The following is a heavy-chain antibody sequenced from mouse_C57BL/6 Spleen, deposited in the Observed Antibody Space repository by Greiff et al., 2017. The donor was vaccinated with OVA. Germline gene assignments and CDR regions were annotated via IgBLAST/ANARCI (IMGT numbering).Heavy chain of an antibody. D-gene: IGHD2-5*01. CDR3: ARERDYSNPWFAY. J-gene: IGHJ3*01. CDR1: GYTFTDYY. Sequence: EVQLQQSGPELVKPGASVKISCKASGYTFTDYYMNWVKQSHGKSLEWIGDINPNNGGTSYNQKFKGKATLTVDKSSSTAYMELRSLTSEDSAVYYCARERDYSNPWFAYWGQGTLVTVSA. CDR2: INPNNGGT. V-gene: IGHV1-26*01.